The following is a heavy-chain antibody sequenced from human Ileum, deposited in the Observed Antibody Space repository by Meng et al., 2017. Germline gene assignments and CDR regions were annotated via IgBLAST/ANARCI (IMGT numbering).Heavy chain of an antibody. D-gene: IGHD3-22*01. CDR3: ARDKVGSSGYYYDAFDI. V-gene: IGHV3-48*03. J-gene: IGHJ3*02. Sequence: GESLKISCAASGFTFSSYEMNWVRQAPGKGLEWVSYISSSGSTIYYADSVKGRFTISRDNAKNSLYLQMNSLRAEDTAVYYCARDKVGSSGYYYDAFDIWGQGTMVTVSS. CDR1: GFTFSSYE. CDR2: ISSSGSTI.